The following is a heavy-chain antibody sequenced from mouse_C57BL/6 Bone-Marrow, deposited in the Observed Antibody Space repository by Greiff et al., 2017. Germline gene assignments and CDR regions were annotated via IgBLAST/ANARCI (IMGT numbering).Heavy chain of an antibody. CDR2: ISSGGSYT. CDR3: ARQDDYDAFPWYFDV. Sequence: EVKLVESGGDLVKPGGSLKLSCAASGFTFSSYGMSWVRQTPDKRLEWVATISSGGSYTYYPDSVKGRFTISRDNAKNTLYLQMSSLKSEDTAMYYCARQDDYDAFPWYFDVWGTGTTVTVSS. J-gene: IGHJ1*03. CDR1: GFTFSSYG. D-gene: IGHD2-4*01. V-gene: IGHV5-6*01.